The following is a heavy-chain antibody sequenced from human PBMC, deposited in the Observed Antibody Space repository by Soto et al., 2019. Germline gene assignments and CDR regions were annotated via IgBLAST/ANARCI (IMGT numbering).Heavy chain of an antibody. D-gene: IGHD6-13*01. Sequence: QVQLVESGGGVVQPGRSLRLSCAASGFTFNNYGMHWVRQAPGKWLEWLAVIWNDGSNSSYANSVKGRFTISRDNSKNTLYLQMSSLRAEDTGVYYCARRQIPPPTRGAANARGAMDAWRQGTTVTVSS. J-gene: IGHJ6*02. V-gene: IGHV3-33*01. CDR2: IWNDGSNS. CDR3: ARRQIPPPTRGAANARGAMDA. CDR1: GFTFNNYG.